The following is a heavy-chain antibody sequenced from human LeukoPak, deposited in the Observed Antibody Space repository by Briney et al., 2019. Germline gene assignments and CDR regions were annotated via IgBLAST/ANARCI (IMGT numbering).Heavy chain of an antibody. V-gene: IGHV3-74*01. Sequence: GWSLRLSCVASVYSFSAYWMHWLRQGPAKGLAWVSRINEDGRSTSYAQSVRGRFTISRDNARNTLYLQMNSLRAEDAAVYYCTRDTFGARDSWGQGTLVTVSS. CDR2: INEDGRST. D-gene: IGHD3-10*01. CDR3: TRDTFGARDS. J-gene: IGHJ4*02. CDR1: VYSFSAYW.